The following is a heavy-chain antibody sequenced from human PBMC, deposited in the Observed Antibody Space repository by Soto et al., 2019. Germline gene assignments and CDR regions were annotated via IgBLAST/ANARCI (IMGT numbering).Heavy chain of an antibody. CDR1: GGTFSSYA. Sequence: GASVKVSCKASGGTFSSYAISWVRQAPGQGLEWMGGIIPIFGTANYAQKFQGRVTITADESTSTAYMELSSLRSEDTAVYYCARDFANYYDSSGSGYYGMDVWGQGXTVTVSS. D-gene: IGHD3-22*01. J-gene: IGHJ6*02. V-gene: IGHV1-69*13. CDR3: ARDFANYYDSSGSGYYGMDV. CDR2: IIPIFGTA.